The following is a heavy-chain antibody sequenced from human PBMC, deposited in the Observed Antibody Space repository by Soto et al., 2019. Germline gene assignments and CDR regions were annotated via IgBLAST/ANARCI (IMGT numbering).Heavy chain of an antibody. CDR1: GGSISSYY. D-gene: IGHD3-9*01. Sequence: PSETLSLTCTVSGGSISSYYWSWIRQPPGKGLEWIGYIYYSGSTNYNPSLKSRVTISVDTSKNQFSLKLSSVTAADTAVYYCARAYYDSLTGYVYYYYYMDVWGKGTTVTVSS. CDR2: IYYSGST. V-gene: IGHV4-59*08. J-gene: IGHJ6*03. CDR3: ARAYYDSLTGYVYYYYYMDV.